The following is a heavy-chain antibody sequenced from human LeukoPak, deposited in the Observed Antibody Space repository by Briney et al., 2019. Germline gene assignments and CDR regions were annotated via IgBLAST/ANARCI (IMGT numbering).Heavy chain of an antibody. V-gene: IGHV4-4*07. J-gene: IGHJ3*01. CDR1: GGSISTYY. CDR2: IYASGNT. CDR3: AREYSSSSGKNAFDA. D-gene: IGHD6-6*01. Sequence: PSETLSLTCTVSGGSISTYYWSLIRQPAGKGLEWIGRIYASGNTNYNPSLKSRVTMSLDTSKNQFSLRLTSVTAADTAVYYCAREYSSSSGKNAFDAWGQGTMVTVSP.